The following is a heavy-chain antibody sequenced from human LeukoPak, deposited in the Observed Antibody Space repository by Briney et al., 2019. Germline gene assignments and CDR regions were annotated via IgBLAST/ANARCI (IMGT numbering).Heavy chain of an antibody. J-gene: IGHJ3*02. CDR2: IYTRGST. D-gene: IGHD2-15*01. CDR1: GGSINNYY. CDR3: ARGRYCSADICSGDDAFDI. Sequence: SEPLSLTCTVSGGSINNYYGSWIRQPAGKGLEWIGRIYTRGSTNYNPSLKSRVTMSVDTSKNQFSLKLSSVTAADTAVYYCARGRYCSADICSGDDAFDIWGQGTMVSVSS. V-gene: IGHV4-4*07.